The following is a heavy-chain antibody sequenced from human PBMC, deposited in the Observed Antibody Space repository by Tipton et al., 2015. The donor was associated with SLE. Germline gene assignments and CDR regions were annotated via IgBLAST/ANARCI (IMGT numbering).Heavy chain of an antibody. CDR3: ARDHPYNCVTLSGFDV. CDR1: GDSISSGLSY. CDR2: IFTGGVT. Sequence: GLVKPSETLSLTCTVSGDSISSGLSYWAWIRQPAGKGLEYIGRIFTGGVTNYNPSLKGRVSLSLDESKNQFSLNLISVTAADSAMYFCARDHPYNCVTLSGFDVWGQGTMVTVSS. J-gene: IGHJ3*01. D-gene: IGHD1-20*01. V-gene: IGHV4-61*02.